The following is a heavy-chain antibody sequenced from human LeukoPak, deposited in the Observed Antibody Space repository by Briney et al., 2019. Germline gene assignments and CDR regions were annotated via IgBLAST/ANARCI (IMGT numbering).Heavy chain of an antibody. CDR2: MNPNSGNT. V-gene: IGHV1-8*03. CDR3: AREGFDY. J-gene: IGHJ4*02. CDR1: GYTFSSYD. Sequence: ASVKVSCKASGYTFSSYDINWVRQATGQGLEWMGYMNPNSGNTGYARKFQGRVTITSDTSRSTAYMELSSLRSEDTAVYYCAREGFDYWGQGTLVTVSS.